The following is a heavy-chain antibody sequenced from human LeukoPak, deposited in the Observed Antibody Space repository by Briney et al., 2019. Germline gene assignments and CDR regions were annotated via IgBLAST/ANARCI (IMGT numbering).Heavy chain of an antibody. D-gene: IGHD3-22*01. V-gene: IGHV1-2*06. CDR1: GYTFNNYG. CDR3: ARDPNYHDSSGSIGCNY. CDR2: INPNSGGT. J-gene: IGHJ4*02. Sequence: ASVKVSCXASGYTFNNYGISWVRQAHGQGLEWMGRINPNSGGTNYAQKFQGRVTMTRDTSISTAYMELSSLRFDDTAVYYCARDPNYHDSSGSIGCNYWGQGTLVTVSS.